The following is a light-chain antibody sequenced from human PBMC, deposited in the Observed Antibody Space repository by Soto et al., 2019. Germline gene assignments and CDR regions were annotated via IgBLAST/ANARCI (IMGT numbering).Light chain of an antibody. CDR2: DAS. CDR1: QSVTTF. Sequence: EIVLTQSPATLSLSPGDRATLSCRASQSVTTFLAWYQQKPGQAPRLLIYDASDRAPGIPARFSGSGSATDFTLTINRLEPEDFAVYYCHQYYSSPTTFGGGTKVDIK. CDR3: HQYYSSPTT. J-gene: IGKJ4*01. V-gene: IGKV3-11*01.